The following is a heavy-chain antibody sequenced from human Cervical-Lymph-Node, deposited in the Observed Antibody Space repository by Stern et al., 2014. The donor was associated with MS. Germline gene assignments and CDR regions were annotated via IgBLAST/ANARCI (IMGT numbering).Heavy chain of an antibody. Sequence: QGQLAQSGAELKKTVASVKVPCKASGYTFTSYGISWVRQAPGQGLEWMGWISAYNGNTNYAQKLQGRVTMTTDTSTSTAYMELSSLRSDDTAVYYCARGLLGSENAFDIWGQGTMVTVSS. CDR2: ISAYNGNT. D-gene: IGHD2-15*01. CDR1: GYTFTSYG. J-gene: IGHJ3*02. V-gene: IGHV1-18*01. CDR3: ARGLLGSENAFDI.